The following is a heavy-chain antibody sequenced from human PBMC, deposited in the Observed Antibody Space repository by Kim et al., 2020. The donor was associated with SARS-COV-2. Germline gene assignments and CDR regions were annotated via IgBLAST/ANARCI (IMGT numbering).Heavy chain of an antibody. J-gene: IGHJ6*02. Sequence: GGSLRLSCAASGFTFSSYGMHWVRQAPGKGLEWVAVIWYDGSNKYYADSVKGRFTISRDNSKNTLYLQMNSLRAEDTAVYYCARASDYYYYYGMDVWGQGTTVTVSS. CDR2: IWYDGSNK. V-gene: IGHV3-33*01. CDR3: ARASDYYYYYGMDV. CDR1: GFTFSSYG.